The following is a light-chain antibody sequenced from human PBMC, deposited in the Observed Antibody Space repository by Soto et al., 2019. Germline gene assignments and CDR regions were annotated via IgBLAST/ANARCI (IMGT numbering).Light chain of an antibody. CDR1: QSVSSK. CDR2: DTS. J-gene: IGKJ5*01. V-gene: IGKV3-15*01. Sequence: EMVMTQSPATLSVSPCERAALSCSASQSVSSKLAWYQQKPRQAPRLLIYDTSTRATGIPARFSGSGSGTEFTLTISSLQSEDFAVYYCQQYSNWPPITFGQGTRLEI. CDR3: QQYSNWPPIT.